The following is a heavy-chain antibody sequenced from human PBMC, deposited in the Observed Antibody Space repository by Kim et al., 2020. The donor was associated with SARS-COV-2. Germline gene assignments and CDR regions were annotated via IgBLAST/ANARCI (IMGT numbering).Heavy chain of an antibody. CDR3: ARDRITMVRGVIDP. V-gene: IGHV4-30-4*01. D-gene: IGHD3-10*01. Sequence: SETLSLTCTVSGGSISSGDYYWSWIRQPPGKGLEWIGYIYYSGSTYYNPSLKSRVTISVDTSKNQFSLKLRSVTAADTAVYYCARDRITMVRGVIDPWGQGTLVTVSS. J-gene: IGHJ5*02. CDR1: GGSISSGDYY. CDR2: IYYSGST.